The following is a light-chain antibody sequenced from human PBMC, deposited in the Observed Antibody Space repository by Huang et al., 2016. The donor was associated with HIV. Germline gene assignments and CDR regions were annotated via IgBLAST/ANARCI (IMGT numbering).Light chain of an antibody. V-gene: IGKV3-20*01. CDR2: ETS. Sequence: EIVLTQSPGTLSLSPGERATLSCRASQSVASSSLAWYQQKPGQAPRLLIYETSRRSDEIPDRVSGSGSGTDFTLTISRLEPEDFALYHCQQYGTSPKTFGQGTKVEIK. CDR3: QQYGTSPKT. J-gene: IGKJ1*01. CDR1: QSVASSS.